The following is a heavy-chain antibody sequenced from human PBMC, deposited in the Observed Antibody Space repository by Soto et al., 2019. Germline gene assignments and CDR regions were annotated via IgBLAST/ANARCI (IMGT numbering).Heavy chain of an antibody. Sequence: QVHLQESGPGLVKPSQTLSLTCTVSGGSITIGDYYWYWIRQPPGKGLEWIGYIYKSGSAYSNPALKGRVTISMDTSKDQFALQLNSVTAADTAVYYRVREGRELFDSWGQGTLVTVSS. D-gene: IGHD1-26*01. CDR1: GGSITIGDYY. CDR2: IYKSGSA. CDR3: VREGRELFDS. J-gene: IGHJ4*02. V-gene: IGHV4-30-4*01.